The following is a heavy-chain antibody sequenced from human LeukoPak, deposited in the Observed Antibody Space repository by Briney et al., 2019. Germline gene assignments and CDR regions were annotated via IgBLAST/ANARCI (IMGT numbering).Heavy chain of an antibody. Sequence: SETLSLTCTVSGGSISSGGYYWSWIRQHPGTGLEWIGNIYYSGSTYYNPSLKSRVTISVDTSKNQFSLKLSSVTAADTAVYYCARERGSGSYYPQYYYYGMDVWGQGTTVTVSS. D-gene: IGHD3-10*01. CDR3: ARERGSGSYYPQYYYYGMDV. V-gene: IGHV4-31*03. CDR1: GGSISSGGYY. J-gene: IGHJ6*02. CDR2: IYYSGST.